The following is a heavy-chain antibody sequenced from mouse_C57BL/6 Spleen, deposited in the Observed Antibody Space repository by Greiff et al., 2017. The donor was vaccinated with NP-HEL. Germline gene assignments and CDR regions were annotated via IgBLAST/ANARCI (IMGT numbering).Heavy chain of an antibody. Sequence: EVQGVESGEGLVKPGGSLKLSCAASGFTFSSYAMSWVRQTPEKRLEWVAYISSGGDYIYYADTVKGRFTISRDNARNTLYLQMSCLKSEDTAMYYCTRGYYGSSPFAYWGQGTLVTVSA. CDR3: TRGYYGSSPFAY. CDR2: ISSGGDYI. J-gene: IGHJ3*01. V-gene: IGHV5-9-1*02. D-gene: IGHD1-1*01. CDR1: GFTFSSYA.